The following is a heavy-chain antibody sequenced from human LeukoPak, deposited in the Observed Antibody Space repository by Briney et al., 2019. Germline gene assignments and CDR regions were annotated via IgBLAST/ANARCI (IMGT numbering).Heavy chain of an antibody. V-gene: IGHV3-7*01. CDR2: IKQDGSEK. CDR1: GFTFSSYW. Sequence: RAGGSLRLSCAASGFTFSSYWMSWVRQAPGKGPEWVANIKQDGSEKYYVDSVKGRFTISRDNAKNSLYLQMNSLRAEDTAVYYCARVRLVYWGYYYYYYMDVWGKGTTVTVSS. J-gene: IGHJ6*03. D-gene: IGHD6-19*01. CDR3: ARVRLVYWGYYYYYYMDV.